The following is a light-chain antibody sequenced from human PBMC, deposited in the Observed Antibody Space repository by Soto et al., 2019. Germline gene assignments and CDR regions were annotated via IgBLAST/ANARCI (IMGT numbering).Light chain of an antibody. CDR1: QRVGRW. J-gene: IGKJ4*01. Sequence: DIQMTQSPSTLSASVGDTVTITCRASQRVGRWVAWSQQQPGKAPNLLIYDASTLQSGVPSRFSGSGSGPKCSVIISGLQPGDFGIYYCQRFDTPLTFGGGTKVAI. CDR2: DAS. V-gene: IGKV1-5*01. CDR3: QRFDTPLT.